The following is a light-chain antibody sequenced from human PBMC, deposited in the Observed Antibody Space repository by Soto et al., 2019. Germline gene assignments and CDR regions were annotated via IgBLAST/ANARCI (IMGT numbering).Light chain of an antibody. CDR2: DAS. CDR3: QQRYNWPNT. Sequence: EIVLTQSPATLSLSPGERATLSCRTSQSVGTYLAWYQHNPGQAPRLLIYDASNRATGIPARFSCSGSGTAFTLTISSPEPEAFEVYYCQQRYNWPNTFGQGTKLEIK. J-gene: IGKJ2*01. V-gene: IGKV3-11*01. CDR1: QSVGTY.